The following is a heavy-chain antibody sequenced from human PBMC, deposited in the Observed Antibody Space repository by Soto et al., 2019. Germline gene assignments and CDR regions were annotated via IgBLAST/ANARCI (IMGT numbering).Heavy chain of an antibody. CDR3: AKDNGSGCDWLRVGDASDI. CDR1: GFTFSSYG. CDR2: ISYDGSNK. J-gene: IGHJ3*02. D-gene: IGHD5-12*01. Sequence: QVQLVESGGGVVQPGRSLRLSCAASGFTFSSYGMHWVRQAPGKGLEWVAVISYDGSNKYYADSVKGRLTISRDNSKNTLYLTMNRLRGEDTAVYYCAKDNGSGCDWLRVGDASDIWGQGTMVTVSS. V-gene: IGHV3-30*18.